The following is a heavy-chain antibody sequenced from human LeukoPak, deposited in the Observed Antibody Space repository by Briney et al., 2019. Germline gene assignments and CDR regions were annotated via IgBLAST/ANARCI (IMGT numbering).Heavy chain of an antibody. J-gene: IGHJ4*02. Sequence: GGSLRLSCAASGFTFTTYAMSWVRQIPGKGLEWVSAISGSDDGTYYADSVKGRFTISRDNSRNTLYLQMNTLRAEDTAVYFCAKSPVSSCRGSFCYPFDYWGQGNLVTVSS. CDR3: AKSPVSSCRGSFCYPFDY. V-gene: IGHV3-23*01. D-gene: IGHD2-15*01. CDR1: GFTFTTYA. CDR2: ISGSDDGT.